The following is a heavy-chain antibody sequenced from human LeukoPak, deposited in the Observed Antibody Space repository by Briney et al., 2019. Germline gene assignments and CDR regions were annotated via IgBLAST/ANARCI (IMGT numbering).Heavy chain of an antibody. CDR2: IKQDGSEE. CDR1: GFTFSSYW. CDR3: ASGGIYYGAAFDF. Sequence: GGSLRLSCAASGFTFSSYWMSWVRQAPGKGLEWVANIKQDGSEEYYVDSVKGRFTISRDNAKNSLYLQMNSLRAEDTALYYCASGGIYYGAAFDFWGQGTLVTVSS. D-gene: IGHD1-26*01. V-gene: IGHV3-7*03. J-gene: IGHJ4*02.